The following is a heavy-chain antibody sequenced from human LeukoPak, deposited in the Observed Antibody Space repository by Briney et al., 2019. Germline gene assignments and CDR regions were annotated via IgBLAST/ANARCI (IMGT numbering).Heavy chain of an antibody. V-gene: IGHV1-2*02. CDR1: GYTFTGYY. CDR3: AASGYYYDSSGYYKY. J-gene: IGHJ4*02. D-gene: IGHD3-22*01. CDR2: INPNSGGT. Sequence: ASVKVSRKASGYTFTGYYMHWVRQAPGQGLEWMGWINPNSGGTNYAQKFQGRVTMTRDTSISTAYMELSRLRSDDTAVYYCAASGYYYDSSGYYKYWGQGTLVTVSS.